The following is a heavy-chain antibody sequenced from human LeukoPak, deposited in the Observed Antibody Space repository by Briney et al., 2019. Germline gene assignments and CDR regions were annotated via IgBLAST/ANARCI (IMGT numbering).Heavy chain of an antibody. D-gene: IGHD6-25*01. CDR2: INPNSGGT. Sequence: ASVKVSCKASGFTFSNYYMHWVRQAPGQGLEWMGWINPNSGGTNYAQKFQGRVTMTRDTSISTAYMELSRLRSDDTAVYYCARDPSDQGCSSDYFDYWGQGTLVTVSS. V-gene: IGHV1-2*02. CDR1: GFTFSNYY. CDR3: ARDPSDQGCSSDYFDY. J-gene: IGHJ4*02.